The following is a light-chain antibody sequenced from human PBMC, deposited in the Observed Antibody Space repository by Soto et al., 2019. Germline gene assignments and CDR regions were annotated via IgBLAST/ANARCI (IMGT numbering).Light chain of an antibody. J-gene: IGLJ1*01. CDR1: SSDVGGYNY. V-gene: IGLV2-14*01. CDR3: SSYTSSSTHNYV. Sequence: QSVLTQPASVFGSPGQTITISCTGTSSDVGGYNYVSWYQQHPGKAPKLMIYEVSNRPSGVSNRFSGSKSGNTASLTISGLQAEDEADYYCSSYTSSSTHNYVFGTGTKVTVL. CDR2: EVS.